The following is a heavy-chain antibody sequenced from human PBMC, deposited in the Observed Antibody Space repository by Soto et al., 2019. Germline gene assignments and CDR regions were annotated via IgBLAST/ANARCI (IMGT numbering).Heavy chain of an antibody. CDR1: GFSLSTSGVG. J-gene: IGHJ4*02. Sequence: QITLKESGPSLIKPTQTLTLTCTFSGFSLSTSGVGVGWIRQPPGKALEWLALIYWDDDVRYSPSLNSRLTVTKDTSKNQVLPTMTNMDPVDTATYYCARSRYSNAWCHKATFDFWGEGTLVSVSS. D-gene: IGHD1-26*01. CDR2: IYWDDDV. CDR3: ARSRYSNAWCHKATFDF. V-gene: IGHV2-5*02.